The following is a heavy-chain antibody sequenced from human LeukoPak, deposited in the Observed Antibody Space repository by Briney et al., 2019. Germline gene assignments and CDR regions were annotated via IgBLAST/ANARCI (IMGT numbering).Heavy chain of an antibody. CDR3: ARSYYDSSGYYSFDY. Sequence: SVKLSCKPSGGTFSRYAISWVRQAPGQRLEWMGGIIPIFGTANYAQKFQGRVTITTDESTSTAYMELSSLRSEDTAVYYCARSYYDSSGYYSFDYWGQGTLVTVSS. J-gene: IGHJ4*02. D-gene: IGHD3-22*01. CDR2: IIPIFGTA. V-gene: IGHV1-69*05. CDR1: GGTFSRYA.